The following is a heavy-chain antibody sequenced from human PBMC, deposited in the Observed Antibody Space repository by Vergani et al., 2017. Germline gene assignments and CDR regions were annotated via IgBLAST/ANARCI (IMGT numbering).Heavy chain of an antibody. Sequence: EVQLVESGGGLVQPGGSLRLSCAASGFTFSSYAMHWVRQAPGKGLEYVSAISSNGGSTYYANSVKGRFTISRDNSKNTLYLQMGSLRAEDMAVYYCAGVSGGLFASWGQGPLFTFSS. CDR3: AGVSGGLFAS. J-gene: IGHJ4*02. CDR2: ISSNGGST. V-gene: IGHV3-64*01. CDR1: GFTFSSYA. D-gene: IGHD3-10*01.